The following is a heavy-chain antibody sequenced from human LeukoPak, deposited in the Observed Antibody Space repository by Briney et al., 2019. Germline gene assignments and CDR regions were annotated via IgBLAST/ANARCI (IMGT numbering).Heavy chain of an antibody. V-gene: IGHV1-18*01. D-gene: IGHD1-26*01. CDR3: AGEYSGNYVTEFDY. CDR2: ISAYNGNT. J-gene: IGHJ4*02. Sequence: GASVKVSCKASGYTFTSYGISWVRQAPGQGLEWMGWISAYNGNTNYAQKLQGRVTMTTDTSTSTAYMELRSLRSDDTAVYYCAGEYSGNYVTEFDYWGQGTLVTVSS. CDR1: GYTFTSYG.